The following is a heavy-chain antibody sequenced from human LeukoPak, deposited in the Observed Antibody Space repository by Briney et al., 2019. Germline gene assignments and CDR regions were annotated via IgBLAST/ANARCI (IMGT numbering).Heavy chain of an antibody. CDR3: ARGYCSSTSCHFDP. Sequence: SETLSLTCAVYGGSFSGYYWSWIRQPPGKGLEWTGEINHSGSTNYNPSLKSRVTISVDTSKNQFSLKLSSVTAADTAVYYCARGYCSSTSCHFDPWGQGTLVTVSS. CDR2: INHSGST. CDR1: GGSFSGYY. J-gene: IGHJ5*02. D-gene: IGHD2-2*01. V-gene: IGHV4-34*01.